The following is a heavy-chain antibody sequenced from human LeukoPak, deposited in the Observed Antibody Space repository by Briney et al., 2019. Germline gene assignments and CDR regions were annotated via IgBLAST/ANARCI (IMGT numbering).Heavy chain of an antibody. CDR2: IYYSGST. J-gene: IGHJ4*02. V-gene: IGHV4-31*03. Sequence: SQTLSLTCTVSGGSISSGGYYWSWICQHPGKGLEWIGYIYYSGSTYYNPSLKSRVTISVDTSKNQFSLKLSSVTAADTAVYYCARSGVWFGELLRPYFDYWGQGTLVTVSS. D-gene: IGHD3-10*01. CDR1: GGSISSGGYY. CDR3: ARSGVWFGELLRPYFDY.